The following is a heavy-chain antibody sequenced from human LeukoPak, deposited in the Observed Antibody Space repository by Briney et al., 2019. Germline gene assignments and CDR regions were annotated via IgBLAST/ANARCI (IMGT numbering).Heavy chain of an antibody. CDR1: GFTFSSYA. CDR2: ISSNGGST. Sequence: GGSLRLSCAASGFTFSSYAMHWVRQAPGKGLEYVSAISSNGGSTYYANSEKGRFTISRDNSKNTLYLQMGSLRAEDMAVYYCARGAYCSGGSCYMVSWFDPWGQGTLVTVSS. CDR3: ARGAYCSGGSCYMVSWFDP. J-gene: IGHJ5*02. V-gene: IGHV3-64*01. D-gene: IGHD2-15*01.